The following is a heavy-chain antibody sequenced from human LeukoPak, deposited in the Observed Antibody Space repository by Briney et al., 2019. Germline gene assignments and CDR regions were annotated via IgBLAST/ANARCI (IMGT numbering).Heavy chain of an antibody. CDR1: GFTFSDNY. J-gene: IGHJ6*03. D-gene: IGHD5-24*01. V-gene: IGHV3-11*01. Sequence: PGGSLRLSCAASGFTFSDNYMSWIHQAPGKGLEWVSCISSVGSTIYYADSVKGRFTISRDNAKSSLYLQMNSLRAEDTAVYYCARAQLTYYYYYMDVWGKGTTVTVSS. CDR2: ISSVGSTI. CDR3: ARAQLTYYYYYMDV.